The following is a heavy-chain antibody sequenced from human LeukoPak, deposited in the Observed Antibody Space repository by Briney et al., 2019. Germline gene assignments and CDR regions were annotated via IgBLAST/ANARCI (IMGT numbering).Heavy chain of an antibody. Sequence: SETLSLTCAVSGASVSGSNYYWGWIRQPPGKGLEWIGNIYSSGSTYYNASLQSRVTISIDTSKNQFSLRLNSVTAADTAMYYCAKSGGYGLIDYWSQGTLVTVSS. CDR1: GASVSGSNYY. V-gene: IGHV4-39*01. CDR2: IYSSGST. J-gene: IGHJ4*02. D-gene: IGHD1-26*01. CDR3: AKSGGYGLIDY.